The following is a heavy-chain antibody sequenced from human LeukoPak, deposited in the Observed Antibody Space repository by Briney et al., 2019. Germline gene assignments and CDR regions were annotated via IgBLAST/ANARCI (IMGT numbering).Heavy chain of an antibody. Sequence: SETLSLTCAVYGGSFSGYYWCWIRQPPGKGLEWVGEINHSGSTNYNPSLKSRVTISVDTSKNQFSLKLSSVTAADTAVYYCARGLVVVPDRRYGMDVWGQGTTVTVSS. V-gene: IGHV4-34*01. CDR3: ARGLVVVPDRRYGMDV. D-gene: IGHD2-2*01. CDR1: GGSFSGYY. J-gene: IGHJ6*02. CDR2: INHSGST.